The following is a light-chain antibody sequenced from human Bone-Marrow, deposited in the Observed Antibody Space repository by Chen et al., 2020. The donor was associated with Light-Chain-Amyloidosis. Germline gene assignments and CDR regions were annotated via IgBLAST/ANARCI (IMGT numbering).Light chain of an antibody. CDR2: RDT. CDR3: QSVDSSGTYEVI. V-gene: IGLV3-25*03. J-gene: IGLJ2*01. CDR1: DLPTKY. Sequence: SYELTQPPSVSVSPGQTARITCSGDDLPTKYAYWYQQKPGQAPVLVIHRDTERPSGISERFSGSSSGTKATLTISGVQAEDEADYHCQSVDSSGTYEVIFGGGTKLTVL.